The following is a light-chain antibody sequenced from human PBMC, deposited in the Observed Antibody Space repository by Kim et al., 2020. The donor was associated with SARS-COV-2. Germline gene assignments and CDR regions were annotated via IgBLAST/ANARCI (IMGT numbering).Light chain of an antibody. CDR2: WAS. CDR1: RSIFYNYNNKDY. V-gene: IGKV4-1*01. CDR3: QQYYTTPVT. J-gene: IGKJ4*01. Sequence: ATINCKSSRSIFYNYNNKDYLAWYQHKPGQPPKLLIYWASTRESGVPDRFSGSGSGTDFTLTISSLQAEDVAIYYCQQYYTTPVTFGGGTKVDIK.